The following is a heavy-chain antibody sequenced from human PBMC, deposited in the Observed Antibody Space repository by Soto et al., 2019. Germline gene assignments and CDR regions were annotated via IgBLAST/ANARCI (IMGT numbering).Heavy chain of an antibody. CDR3: ALRLSFGPRRNWFDP. CDR1: GFSLSTSGVG. CDR2: IYWDDDK. D-gene: IGHD3-10*01. J-gene: IGHJ5*02. V-gene: IGHV2-5*02. Sequence: SGPTLVNPTQTLTLTCTFSGFSLSTSGVGVGWIRQPPGKALEWLALIYWDDDKRYSPSLKSRLTITKDTSKNQVVLTMTNMDPVDTATYYCALRLSFGPRRNWFDPWGQGTLVTVSS.